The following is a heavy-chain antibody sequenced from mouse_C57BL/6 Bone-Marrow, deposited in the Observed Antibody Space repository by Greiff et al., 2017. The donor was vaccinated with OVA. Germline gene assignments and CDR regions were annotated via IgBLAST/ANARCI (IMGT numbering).Heavy chain of an antibody. J-gene: IGHJ2*01. CDR3: ARHALWDY. Sequence: EVKVVESGGDLVKPGGSLKLSCAASGFTFSSYGMSWVRQTPDKRLEWVATISSGGSYTYYPDSVKGRFTISRDNAKNTLYLQMRSLKSEDTAMYYCARHALWDYWGQGTTLTVSS. V-gene: IGHV5-6*01. D-gene: IGHD1-1*02. CDR1: GFTFSSYG. CDR2: ISSGGSYT.